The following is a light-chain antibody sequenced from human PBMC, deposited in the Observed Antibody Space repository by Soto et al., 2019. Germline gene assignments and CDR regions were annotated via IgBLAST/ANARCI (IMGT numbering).Light chain of an antibody. J-gene: IGKJ1*01. Sequence: EIVLTQSAGTLSLSPGERATLSCRASQSVSSSYLAWYQQKPGQAPRLLIYGASSRATGIPDRFSGSGSGTDFTLTISRLEPEDFGVYYCEQYGSSPRTFGQGTKVDIK. CDR3: EQYGSSPRT. V-gene: IGKV3-20*01. CDR2: GAS. CDR1: QSVSSSY.